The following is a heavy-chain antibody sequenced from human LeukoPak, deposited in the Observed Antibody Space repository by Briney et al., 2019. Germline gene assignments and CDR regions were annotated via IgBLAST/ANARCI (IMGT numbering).Heavy chain of an antibody. CDR2: IYYSGST. CDR1: GGSISSYY. V-gene: IGHV4-59*12. D-gene: IGHD6-19*01. CDR3: ARDRFPYSSGWYHAY. Sequence: SETLSLTCTVSGGSISSYYWSWIRQPPGKGLEWIGYIYYSGSTNYNPSLKSRVTMSVDTSKNQFSLKLSSVTAADTAVYYCARDRFPYSSGWYHAYWGQGTLVTVSS. J-gene: IGHJ4*02.